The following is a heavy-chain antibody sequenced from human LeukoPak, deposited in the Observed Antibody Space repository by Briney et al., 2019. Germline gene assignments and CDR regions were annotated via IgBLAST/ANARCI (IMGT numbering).Heavy chain of an antibody. CDR3: STDRVVGTTSYY. CDR2: ISFSGDII. Sequence: GGSLRLSCAASGFTFSGYEMNWVRQAPGRGLEWVSYISFSGDIIHYADSVKGRFIVSRENTKNSLYLQMNSLRAEDTAVYYCSTDRVVGTTSYYWGQGTLVTVSS. D-gene: IGHD3-22*01. CDR1: GFTFSGYE. V-gene: IGHV3-48*03. J-gene: IGHJ4*02.